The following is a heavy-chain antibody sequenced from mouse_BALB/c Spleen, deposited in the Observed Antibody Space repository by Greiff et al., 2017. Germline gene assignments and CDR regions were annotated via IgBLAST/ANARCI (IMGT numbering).Heavy chain of an antibody. CDR3: ARGDGYDQFAY. D-gene: IGHD2-2*01. CDR2: IYPGDGDT. V-gene: IGHV1-80*01. Sequence: VQLQQSGAELVRPGSSVKISCKASGYAFSSYWMNWVKQRPGQGLEWIGQIYPGDGDTNYNGKFEGKATLTADKSSSTAYMQLSSLTSEDSAVYFCARGDGYDQFAYWGQGTLVTVSA. J-gene: IGHJ3*01. CDR1: GYAFSSYW.